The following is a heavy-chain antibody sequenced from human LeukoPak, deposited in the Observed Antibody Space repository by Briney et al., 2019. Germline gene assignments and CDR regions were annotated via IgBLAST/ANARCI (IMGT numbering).Heavy chain of an antibody. J-gene: IGHJ5*02. CDR3: ARHISPYCSSTSCYGPNWFDP. Sequence: GESLKISCKGSGYTFASFWIGWVRQMPGKGLEWMGIIYPGDSDTRYSPSFQGQVTISADKSISTAYLRWSSLKASDTAMYYCARHISPYCSSTSCYGPNWFDPWGQGTLVTVSS. V-gene: IGHV5-51*01. CDR2: IYPGDSDT. D-gene: IGHD2-2*01. CDR1: GYTFASFW.